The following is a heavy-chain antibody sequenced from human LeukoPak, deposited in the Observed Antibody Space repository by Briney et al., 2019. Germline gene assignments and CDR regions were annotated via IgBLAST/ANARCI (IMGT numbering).Heavy chain of an antibody. D-gene: IGHD6-13*01. CDR3: AKDGFGRQQLTPKWYFDY. CDR2: ISGSGGST. J-gene: IGHJ4*02. Sequence: GGSLRLSCAASGFTFSSYAMSWVRQAPGKGLEWVAAISGSGGSTYYADSVKGRFTISRDNSKNTLYLQMNSLRAEDTAVYYCAKDGFGRQQLTPKWYFDYWGQGTLVTVSS. CDR1: GFTFSSYA. V-gene: IGHV3-23*01.